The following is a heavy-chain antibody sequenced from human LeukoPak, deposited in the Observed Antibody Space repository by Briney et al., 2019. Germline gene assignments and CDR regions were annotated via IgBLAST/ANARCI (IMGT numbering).Heavy chain of an antibody. V-gene: IGHV4-59*01. CDR2: IYDSGST. Sequence: SETLSLTCTASGGSIKSYYWSWIRQPPGKGLEWMGYIYDSGSTNYNPSLKSRVTISLDAAKDQFSLRLSSVTAADTALYYCARVRWLNAYYHYYYMDVWGKGTTVTVSS. CDR3: ARVRWLNAYYHYYYMDV. J-gene: IGHJ6*03. CDR1: GGSIKSYY. D-gene: IGHD3-22*01.